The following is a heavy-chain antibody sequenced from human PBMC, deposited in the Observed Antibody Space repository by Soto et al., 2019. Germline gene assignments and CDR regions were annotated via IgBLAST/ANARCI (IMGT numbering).Heavy chain of an antibody. D-gene: IGHD3-22*01. CDR2: IYHSGST. CDR1: GYSISSGYY. CDR3: ARAMIVVVTLVHY. J-gene: IGHJ4*02. Sequence: SETLSLTCAVSGYSISSGYYWGWIRQPPGKGLEWIGSIYHSGSTYYNPSLKSRVTISVDTSKNQFSLKLSSVTAADTAVYYCARAMIVVVTLVHYWGQGTLVTVSS. V-gene: IGHV4-38-2*01.